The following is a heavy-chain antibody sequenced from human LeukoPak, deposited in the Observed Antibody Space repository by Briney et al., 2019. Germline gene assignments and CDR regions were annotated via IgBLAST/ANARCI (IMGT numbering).Heavy chain of an antibody. J-gene: IGHJ3*02. Sequence: PGGSLRLSCSTSGLNFNNAWMSWVRQAPGRGLEWIGRIKSYTDGGTIDYAAPVKDRFIISRDDSKNTLYLEINRLRTEDTAIYYCLTDPGAWAPIWGQGTMVTVSS. V-gene: IGHV3-15*01. CDR1: GLNFNNAW. D-gene: IGHD1-26*01. CDR3: LTDPGAWAPI. CDR2: IKSYTDGGTI.